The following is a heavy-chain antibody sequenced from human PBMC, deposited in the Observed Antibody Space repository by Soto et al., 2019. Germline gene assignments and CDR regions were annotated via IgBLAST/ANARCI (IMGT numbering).Heavy chain of an antibody. V-gene: IGHV4-39*01. Sequence: PSETLSLTCTVSGGSISSSSYYWGWIRQPPGKGLEWIGSIYYSGSTYYNPSLKSRVTISVDTSKNQFSLKLSSVTAADTAVYYCARQNDYGDSRGGYYFDYWGQGTLVTVSS. CDR1: GGSISSSSYY. CDR2: IYYSGST. CDR3: ARQNDYGDSRGGYYFDY. D-gene: IGHD4-17*01. J-gene: IGHJ4*02.